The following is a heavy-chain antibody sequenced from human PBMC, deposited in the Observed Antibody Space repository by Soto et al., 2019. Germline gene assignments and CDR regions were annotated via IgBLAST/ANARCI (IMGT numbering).Heavy chain of an antibody. D-gene: IGHD1-26*01. CDR2: ISYDGSNK. CDR3: AKDRAVSGGGRYYNYSGMDV. J-gene: IGHJ6*02. Sequence: QVQLVESGGGVVQPGRSLRLSCAASGFTFSSYGMHWVRQAPGKGLEWVAVISYDGSNKYYADSVKGRFTISRDNSKNTLYLQMNSLRAEDAAVYYCAKDRAVSGGGRYYNYSGMDVWGQGTTVTVSS. CDR1: GFTFSSYG. V-gene: IGHV3-30*18.